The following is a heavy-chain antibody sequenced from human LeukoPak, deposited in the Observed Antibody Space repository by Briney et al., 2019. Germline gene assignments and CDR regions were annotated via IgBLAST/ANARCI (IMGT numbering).Heavy chain of an antibody. CDR3: ARVEYCSGGSCYPHDAFDI. CDR1: GYTFTGYY. Sequence: RASVKVSCKASGYTFTGYYMHWVRQAPGQGLEWMGWINPNSGGTNYAQKFQGRVTMTRDTSISTAYMGLSRLRSDDTAVYYCARVEYCSGGSCYPHDAFDIWGQGTMVTVSS. V-gene: IGHV1-2*02. CDR2: INPNSGGT. D-gene: IGHD2-15*01. J-gene: IGHJ3*02.